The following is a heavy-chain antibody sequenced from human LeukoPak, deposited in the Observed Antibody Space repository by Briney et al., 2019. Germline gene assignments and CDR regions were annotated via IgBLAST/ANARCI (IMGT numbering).Heavy chain of an antibody. CDR2: IYYSGST. D-gene: IGHD3-22*01. CDR1: GGSISSYY. Sequence: PSETLSLTCTVSGGSISSYYWSWIRQPPGKGLEWIGYIYYSGSTNYNPSLKSRVTISVDTSKNQFSLKLSPVTAADTAVYYCASLNFLGGYYDSSGYPWYFQHWGQGTLVTVSS. J-gene: IGHJ1*01. V-gene: IGHV4-59*08. CDR3: ASLNFLGGYYDSSGYPWYFQH.